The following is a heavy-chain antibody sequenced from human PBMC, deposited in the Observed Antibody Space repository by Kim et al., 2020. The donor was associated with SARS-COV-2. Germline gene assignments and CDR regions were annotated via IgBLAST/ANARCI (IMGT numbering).Heavy chain of an antibody. J-gene: IGHJ3*02. CDR2: IIPILGIA. CDR1: GGTFSSYA. CDR3: ARVLNVSYDILTGYYPYLDAFDI. Sequence: SVKVSCKASGGTFSSYAISWVRQAPGQGLEWMGRIIPILGIANYAQKFQGRVTITADKSTSTAYMELSSLRSEDTAVYYCARVLNVSYDILTGYYPYLDAFDIWGQGTMVTVSS. V-gene: IGHV1-69*04. D-gene: IGHD3-9*01.